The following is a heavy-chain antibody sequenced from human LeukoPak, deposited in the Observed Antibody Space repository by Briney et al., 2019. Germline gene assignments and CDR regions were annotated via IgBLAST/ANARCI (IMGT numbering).Heavy chain of an antibody. CDR2: ISYDGSNK. Sequence: PGRSLRLSCAASGFTFSSYGMHWVRQAPGKGLEWVAVISYDGSNKYYADSVKGRFTISRDNSKNTLYLQMNSLRAEDTAVYYCAKDPRSYDSSGYYDYWGQGTLVTVSS. D-gene: IGHD3-22*01. V-gene: IGHV3-30*18. CDR3: AKDPRSYDSSGYYDY. CDR1: GFTFSSYG. J-gene: IGHJ4*02.